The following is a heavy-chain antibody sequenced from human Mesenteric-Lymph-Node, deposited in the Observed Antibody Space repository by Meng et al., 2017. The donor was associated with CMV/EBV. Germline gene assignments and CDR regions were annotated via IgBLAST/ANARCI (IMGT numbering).Heavy chain of an antibody. CDR2: IIPIMGTT. D-gene: IGHD3-10*01. Sequence: SVKVSCELSGGTFSNFAFSWVRQAPGQGLEWMGGIIPIMGTTNYAQKFQGRVTIIADKSTSTSYMELTSLRSDDTAVYYCASPFSGIYIDYLFDYWGQGTVVTVSS. V-gene: IGHV1-69*06. CDR1: GGTFSNFA. CDR3: ASPFSGIYIDYLFDY. J-gene: IGHJ4*02.